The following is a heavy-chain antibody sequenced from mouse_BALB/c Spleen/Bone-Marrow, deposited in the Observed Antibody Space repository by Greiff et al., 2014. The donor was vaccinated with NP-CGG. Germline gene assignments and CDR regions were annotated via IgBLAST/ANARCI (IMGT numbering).Heavy chain of an antibody. CDR1: GYTFTTYW. CDR3: ARGGDNFAWFAY. Sequence: VKLMESGAELVTPGASVKLSCKASGYTFTTYWMHWVKQRPGHGLEWIGQVDPSDGYTNYSQMFKGKATLTVDKSSSTAYMQLSSLSSEDSAVYYCARGGDNFAWFAYWGRGTLVTVSA. CDR2: VDPSDGYT. V-gene: IGHV1-69*02. D-gene: IGHD1-3*01. J-gene: IGHJ3*01.